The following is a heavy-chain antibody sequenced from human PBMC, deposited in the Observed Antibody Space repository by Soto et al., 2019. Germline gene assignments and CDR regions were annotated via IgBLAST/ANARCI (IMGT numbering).Heavy chain of an antibody. D-gene: IGHD2-15*01. CDR2: IYYSGST. Sequence: SETLSLTCTVSGGSISSYYWSWIRQPPGKGLEWIGYIYYSGSTNYNPSLKSRVTISVDTSKNQFSLKLSSVTAADTAVYYCARETVVAATRRYFDYWGQGTLVTVS. CDR1: GGSISSYY. J-gene: IGHJ4*02. V-gene: IGHV4-59*01. CDR3: ARETVVAATRRYFDY.